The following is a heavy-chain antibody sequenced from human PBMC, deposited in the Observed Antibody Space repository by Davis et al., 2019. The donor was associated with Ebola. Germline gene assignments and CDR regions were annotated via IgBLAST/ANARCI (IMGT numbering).Heavy chain of an antibody. V-gene: IGHV6-1*01. J-gene: IGHJ3*02. D-gene: IGHD5-12*01. Sequence: PSETLSLTCAISGDSVSSGGWNWIRQSPSRGLEWLGRTYYSSKWNNDYAVFVKSRITIDPDTAKNQFSLHLNSVTPEDTAVYYCARGWLRGAFDIWGQGTMVTVSP. CDR3: ARGWLRGAFDI. CDR2: TYYSSKWNN. CDR1: GDSVSSGG.